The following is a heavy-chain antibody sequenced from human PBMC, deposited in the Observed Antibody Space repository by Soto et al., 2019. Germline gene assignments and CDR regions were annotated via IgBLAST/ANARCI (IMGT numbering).Heavy chain of an antibody. J-gene: IGHJ4*02. CDR3: ARDPDPPFEVVVAATFP. CDR2: IIPLLGIA. CDR1: GGTFSRYT. D-gene: IGHD2-15*01. Sequence: QVPLVQSGAEVKKPGSSVKVSCKASGGTFSRYTISWVRQAPGQGLEWLGRIIPLLGIANYAQKFQGRVTITADKSTSTAYRGLSSLRAEDTAVYYCARDPDPPFEVVVAATFPWGQGTLVTVSS. V-gene: IGHV1-69*08.